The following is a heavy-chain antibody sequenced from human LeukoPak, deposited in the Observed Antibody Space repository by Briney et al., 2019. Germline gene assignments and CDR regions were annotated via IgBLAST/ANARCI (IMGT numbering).Heavy chain of an antibody. J-gene: IGHJ4*02. Sequence: GGSLRLSCAASGFTFSSYWMHWVRQAPGKGLVWVSRINSGGRSTSYADSVKGRFTISRDNAKNTLYLQMNSLRAEDTAVYYCARALAGEHYFDYWGQGTLVTVSS. D-gene: IGHD6-19*01. CDR1: GFTFSSYW. CDR2: INSGGRST. CDR3: ARALAGEHYFDY. V-gene: IGHV3-74*01.